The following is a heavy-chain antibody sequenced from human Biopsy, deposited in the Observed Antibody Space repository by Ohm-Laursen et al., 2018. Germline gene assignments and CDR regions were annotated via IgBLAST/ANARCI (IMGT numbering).Heavy chain of an antibody. J-gene: IGHJ4*02. V-gene: IGHV4-38-2*02. CDR3: ARVGRAAPFDS. Sequence: SDTLSRTCSGSGYSISTAYYWAWIRQPPGKGLAWIASIYHIGSTNYNPSLKSRVSISADTSKNRFSLRLTSVTAADPAVYYCARVGRAAPFDSWGQGTLVTVSS. CDR1: GYSISTAYY. CDR2: IYHIGST. D-gene: IGHD6-13*01.